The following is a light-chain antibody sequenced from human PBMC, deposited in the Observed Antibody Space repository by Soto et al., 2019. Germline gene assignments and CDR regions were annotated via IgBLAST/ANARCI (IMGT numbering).Light chain of an antibody. CDR2: DVS. CDR3: CSYAGSYTVL. J-gene: IGLJ2*01. CDR1: SSDVGAYNY. V-gene: IGLV2-11*01. Sequence: QSVLTQPRSVSGSPGQSVTISCTGISSDVGAYNYVSWYQQHPGKAPKLMISDVSKRPSGVPDRFSGSKSGNTASLTISGLQAEDEADYYCCSYAGSYTVLFGGGTKVTVL.